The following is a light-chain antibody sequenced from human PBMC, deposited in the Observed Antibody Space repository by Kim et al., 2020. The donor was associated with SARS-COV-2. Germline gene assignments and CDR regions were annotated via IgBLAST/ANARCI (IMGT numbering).Light chain of an antibody. CDR2: DVS. Sequence: SLSQEERATLSCRASQSVNFLAWYQQRPGQAPRLLIYDVSKRATGIPARFRGSGSGTDFTLTITSLEPEDFAVYYCQQSSNWPLTFGGGTKVEIK. CDR3: QQSSNWPLT. CDR1: QSVNF. V-gene: IGKV3-11*01. J-gene: IGKJ4*01.